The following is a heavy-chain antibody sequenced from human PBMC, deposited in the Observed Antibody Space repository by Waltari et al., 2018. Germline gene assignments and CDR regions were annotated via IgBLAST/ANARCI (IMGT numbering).Heavy chain of an antibody. D-gene: IGHD3-16*01. CDR1: GFSLRHCG. CDR2: LWFEGGDE. Sequence: QLQLVESGGGVVQPGKSLRPSCAASGFSLRHCGMHWFRQAPGRGLEWVALLWFEGGDEYYADSVRGRFTISRDNSKNLLYLHMDSLRVDDTAVYYCVKDAFGNTYMDHWGQGTLVTVSS. V-gene: IGHV3-30*18. CDR3: VKDAFGNTYMDH. J-gene: IGHJ4*02.